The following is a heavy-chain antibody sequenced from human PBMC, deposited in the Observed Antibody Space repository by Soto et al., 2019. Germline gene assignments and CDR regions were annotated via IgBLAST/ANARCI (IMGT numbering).Heavy chain of an antibody. CDR2: ISAYNGYT. V-gene: IGHV1-18*01. CDR1: GYTFSNSGNSG. D-gene: IGHD3-16*01. Sequence: QVQLVQSGAEVRKPGASVKVSCRASGYTFSNSGNSGISWVRQAPGQGLEWMGWISAYNGYTNYEQNLQGRVTMTTDTSTSTAYFELRTLRSDDTAVEYCARAITFGGVLNGMDVWGQGTTVTVSS. J-gene: IGHJ6*02. CDR3: ARAITFGGVLNGMDV.